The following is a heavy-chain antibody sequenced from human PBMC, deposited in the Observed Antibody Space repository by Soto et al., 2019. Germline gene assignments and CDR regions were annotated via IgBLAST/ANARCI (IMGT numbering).Heavy chain of an antibody. CDR2: INHIGRS. V-gene: IGHV4-34*01. CDR3: ARGSTPSRRVFGY. CDR1: WGYIIGNY. D-gene: IGHD3-10*01. Sequence: PLETMSLTSAVDWGYIIGNYWSWISQPPGKGREWIGEINHIGRSKYNPYLKSRGTISGDTSQNQFSLRLNSVTAADTAVYYSARGSTPSRRVFGYWGEGPQVTVSS. J-gene: IGHJ4*02.